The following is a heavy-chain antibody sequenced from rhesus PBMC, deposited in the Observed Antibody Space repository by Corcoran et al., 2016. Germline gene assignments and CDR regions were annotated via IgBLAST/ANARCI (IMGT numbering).Heavy chain of an antibody. CDR3: TRSAAASFYCLDS. CDR1: GFTFSSYE. D-gene: IGHD6-25*01. CDR2: ISESGVAL. V-gene: IGHV3-100*02. J-gene: IGHJ6*01. Sequence: DVQLVESGGGLVEPGGSLRLSCVASGFTFSSYEMHWFRQAPGKGLEWVSVISESGVALYDSDSVKCRFTISIDNAKISLFLQMNSLRAEDTAVYYCTRSAAASFYCLDSWGQGVVVTVSS.